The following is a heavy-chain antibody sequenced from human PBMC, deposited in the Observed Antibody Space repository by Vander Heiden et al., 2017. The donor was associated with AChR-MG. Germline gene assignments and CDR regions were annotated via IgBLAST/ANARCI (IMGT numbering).Heavy chain of an antibody. Sequence: QVQLQESGPGLVKPSETLSLPCTVPGGSISSYYWSWIRQPAGKGLEWIGRIYTNGSTNYNPSLKSRVTMSGDTPKNQFSLKLSSVTAADTAVYYCARERLGYCGGDCYRGDFDYWGQGTLVTVSS. CDR2: IYTNGST. J-gene: IGHJ4*02. D-gene: IGHD2-21*02. CDR1: GGSISSYY. CDR3: ARERLGYCGGDCYRGDFDY. V-gene: IGHV4-4*07.